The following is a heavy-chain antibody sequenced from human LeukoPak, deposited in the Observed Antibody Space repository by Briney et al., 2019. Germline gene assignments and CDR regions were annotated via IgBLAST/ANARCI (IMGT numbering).Heavy chain of an antibody. J-gene: IGHJ4*02. Sequence: ASVKVSCKASGYTFTSYDINWVRQANGQGLEWMGWMNPNSGNTGYAQKFQGRVTMTRNTSISTAYMELSSLRSEDTAVYYCASRRVGSSSPRSFDYWGQGTLVTVSS. CDR2: MNPNSGNT. V-gene: IGHV1-8*01. CDR3: ASRRVGSSSPRSFDY. D-gene: IGHD6-13*01. CDR1: GYTFTSYD.